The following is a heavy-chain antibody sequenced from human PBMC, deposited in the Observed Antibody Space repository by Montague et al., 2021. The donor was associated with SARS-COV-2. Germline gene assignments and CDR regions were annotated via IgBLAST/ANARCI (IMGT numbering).Heavy chain of an antibody. J-gene: IGHJ4*02. V-gene: IGHV4-34*01. Sequence: SETLSLTCAVYGGSFNDYYWSWIRQPPGKGLEWIGEINHGGSTNYSPSLKSRVTISADTSKNQFSLKLKSVTAADTANYYCARGHQGVAMIVVVMIGAKCYFDYWGQGSLVTVSS. D-gene: IGHD3-22*01. CDR1: GGSFNDYY. CDR2: INHGGST. CDR3: ARGHQGVAMIVVVMIGAKCYFDY.